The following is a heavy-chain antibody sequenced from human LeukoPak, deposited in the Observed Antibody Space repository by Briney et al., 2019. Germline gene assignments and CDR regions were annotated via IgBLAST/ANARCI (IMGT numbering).Heavy chain of an antibody. J-gene: IGHJ4*02. V-gene: IGHV1-69*13. D-gene: IGHD6-19*01. Sequence: GASVKVSCKASGGTFCSYAISWVRQASGQGLEWMGGIIPIFGTANYTQKFQGRVTITADESTSTAYMELSSLRCEDTAVYYCVSGIAVDSSYYFDYWGQGTLVTVSS. CDR1: GGTFCSYA. CDR3: VSGIAVDSSYYFDY. CDR2: IIPIFGTA.